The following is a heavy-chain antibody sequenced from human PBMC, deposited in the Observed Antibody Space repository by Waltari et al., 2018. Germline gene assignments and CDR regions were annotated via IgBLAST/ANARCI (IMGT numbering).Heavy chain of an antibody. CDR1: GGSISSYY. V-gene: IGHV4-59*01. CDR2: IYYSGST. Sequence: QVQLQESGPGLVKPSETLSLTCTVSGGSISSYYWSWIRQPPGKGLEWIGNIYYSGSTNYTPSLKSRVTISVDTSKNQFSLKLSSVTAADTAVYYCARDYSGWSSSPWFDPWGQGTLVTVSS. CDR3: ARDYSGWSSSPWFDP. D-gene: IGHD6-19*01. J-gene: IGHJ5*02.